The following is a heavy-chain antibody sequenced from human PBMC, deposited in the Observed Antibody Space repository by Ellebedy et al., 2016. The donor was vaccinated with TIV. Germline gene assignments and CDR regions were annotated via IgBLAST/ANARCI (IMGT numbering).Heavy chain of an antibody. CDR3: ARGARDISSWFPHFDH. J-gene: IGHJ4*02. V-gene: IGHV4-59*01. CDR1: GASINSYY. Sequence: MPGGSLRLSCAVSGASINSYYWSWIRQPPGKELEWIGYTYYSATTTYNPSLKSRITISVDTSKNQFSLKVRSVTAADTAVYYCARGARDISSWFPHFDHWGQGALVTVSS. D-gene: IGHD6-13*01. CDR2: TYYSATT.